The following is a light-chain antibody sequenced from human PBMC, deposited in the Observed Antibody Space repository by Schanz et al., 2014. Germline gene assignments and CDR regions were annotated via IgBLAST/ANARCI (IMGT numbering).Light chain of an antibody. J-gene: IGKJ4*01. CDR1: QSVSSN. V-gene: IGKV3-15*01. CDR3: QQGSTWPIT. Sequence: IVMTQSPATLSVSPGERATLSCRASQSVSSNLAWYQQKPGQAPRLLIYGASTRATGIPDRFSGSGSETDFTLTISRLEPEDFAVYYCQQGSTWPITFGGGTKVEIK. CDR2: GAS.